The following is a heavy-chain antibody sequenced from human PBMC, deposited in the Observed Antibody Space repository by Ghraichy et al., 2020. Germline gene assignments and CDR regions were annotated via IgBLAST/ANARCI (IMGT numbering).Heavy chain of an antibody. CDR2: INQSGST. V-gene: IGHV4-34*01. CDR3: ARGGGSGYDSDYLYDYYYYMDV. Sequence: SETLSLTCAVYGGSLSTYYWTWIRQSPGKRLEWIGEINQSGSTNYNPSLKSRVTILVDTSKNQFSLKLSSVTAADTATYYCARGGGSGYDSDYLYDYYYYMDVWGKGTTVTVSS. CDR1: GGSLSTYY. D-gene: IGHD5-12*01. J-gene: IGHJ6*03.